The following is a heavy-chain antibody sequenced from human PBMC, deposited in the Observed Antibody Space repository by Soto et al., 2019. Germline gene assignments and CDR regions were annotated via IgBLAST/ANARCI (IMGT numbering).Heavy chain of an antibody. V-gene: IGHV3-23*01. CDR1: GFSFSNYA. D-gene: IGHD6-13*01. CDR2: IKYSGDDT. J-gene: IGHJ4*02. CDR3: VKGGASYTSCWYAN. Sequence: VELLESGGGLVQPGGSLTLSCTASGFSFSNYAMHWVRQAPGKGLEWVSTIKYSGDDTYYLASVRGRFIISRDYSSNTLYLQMTSLRAEDTALYHCVKGGASYTSCWYANWGQGILVTVSS.